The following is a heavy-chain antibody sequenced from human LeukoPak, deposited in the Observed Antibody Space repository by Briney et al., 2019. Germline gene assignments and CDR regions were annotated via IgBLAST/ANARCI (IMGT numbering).Heavy chain of an antibody. Sequence: ASVTVSCTASGYTFTSYYMHWVRQVPGQGLEWMGIINPSGGSTSYAQKFQGRVTMTRDTSTSTVYMELSSLRSEDTAVYYCAREGLYYDSSGYPDYWGQGTLVTVSS. CDR1: GYTFTSYY. CDR2: INPSGGST. D-gene: IGHD3-22*01. CDR3: AREGLYYDSSGYPDY. V-gene: IGHV1-46*01. J-gene: IGHJ4*02.